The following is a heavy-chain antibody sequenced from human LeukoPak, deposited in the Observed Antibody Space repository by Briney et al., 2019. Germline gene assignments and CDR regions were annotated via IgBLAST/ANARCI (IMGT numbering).Heavy chain of an antibody. Sequence: SETLSLTCAVYGGSFSGYYWSWIRQPPGKGLEWIGEINHSGSTNYSPSLKSRVTISVDTSKNQFSLKLSSVTAADTAVYYCALGELSSPFDYWGQGTLVTVSS. CDR3: ALGELSSPFDY. J-gene: IGHJ4*02. V-gene: IGHV4-34*01. D-gene: IGHD3-16*02. CDR2: INHSGST. CDR1: GGSFSGYY.